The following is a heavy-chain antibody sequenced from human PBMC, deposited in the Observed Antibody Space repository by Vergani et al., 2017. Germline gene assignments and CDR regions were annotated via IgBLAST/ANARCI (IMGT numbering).Heavy chain of an antibody. V-gene: IGHV3-20*04. J-gene: IGHJ4*02. D-gene: IGHD1-26*01. CDR1: GFTFNHYA. CDR2: INWNGGST. Sequence: EVQLLESGGDLVQPGGSLRLSCAASGFTFNHYAMNWVRQAPGKGLEWVSGINWNGGSTGYADSVKGRFTISRDNAKNSLYLQMNSLRAEDTALYYCARDRRNSGSSYYFDYWGQGTLVTVSS. CDR3: ARDRRNSGSSYYFDY.